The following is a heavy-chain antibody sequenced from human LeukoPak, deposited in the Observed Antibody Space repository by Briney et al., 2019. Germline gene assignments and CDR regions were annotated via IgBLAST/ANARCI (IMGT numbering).Heavy chain of an antibody. CDR1: GFTFSSYW. CDR3: TRETVVVATASLGY. J-gene: IGHJ4*02. V-gene: IGHV3-74*01. CDR2: INSDGSTI. Sequence: PPGGSLRLSRAASGFTFSSYWMHWVRHAPGKGLVWVSRINSDGSTINYADSVKGRFTISRDNAKNTLYLQMDSLRAEDTAVYYCTRETVVVATASLGYWGLGTLVTVSS. D-gene: IGHD2-2*01.